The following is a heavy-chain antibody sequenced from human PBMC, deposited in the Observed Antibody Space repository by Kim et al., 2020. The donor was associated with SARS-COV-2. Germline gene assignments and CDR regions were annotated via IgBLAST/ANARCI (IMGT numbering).Heavy chain of an antibody. CDR1: GFTFGDYA. CDR3: AKEQKWFVQRSEMEFDY. D-gene: IGHD3-10*01. V-gene: IGHV3-9*01. CDR2: ISWNSGSI. Sequence: GGSLRLSCAASGFTFGDYAMHWVRQAPGKGLEWVSGISWNSGSIGYADSVKGRFTISRDNAKNSLYLQMNSLRAEDTALYYCAKEQKWFVQRSEMEFDYWGQGTLVTVSS. J-gene: IGHJ4*02.